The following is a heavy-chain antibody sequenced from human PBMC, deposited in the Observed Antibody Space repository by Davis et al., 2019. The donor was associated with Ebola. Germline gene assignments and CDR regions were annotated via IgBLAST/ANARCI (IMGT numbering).Heavy chain of an antibody. Sequence: SLKISCAASGFTFDDYAMHWVRQAPGKGLEWVSGISWNSGSIGYADSVKGRFTISRDNAKNSLYLQMNSLRAEDTAVYYCARDVVSLLAYWGQGTLVTVSS. J-gene: IGHJ4*02. CDR1: GFTFDDYA. CDR2: ISWNSGSI. D-gene: IGHD2-2*01. V-gene: IGHV3-9*01. CDR3: ARDVVSLLAY.